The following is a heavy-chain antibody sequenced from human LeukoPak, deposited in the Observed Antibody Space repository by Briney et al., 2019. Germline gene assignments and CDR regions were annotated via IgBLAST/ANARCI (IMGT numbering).Heavy chain of an antibody. CDR3: ARGISGSFDAFDI. CDR1: GGSISSSSYY. J-gene: IGHJ3*02. V-gene: IGHV4-39*07. D-gene: IGHD1-26*01. Sequence: SETLSLTCTVSGGSISSSSYYWGWIRQPPGKGLEWIGSVYHSGSTYYNPSLKSRVTISVDTSKNQFSLKLSSVTAADTAVYYCARGISGSFDAFDIWGQGTMVTVSS. CDR2: VYHSGST.